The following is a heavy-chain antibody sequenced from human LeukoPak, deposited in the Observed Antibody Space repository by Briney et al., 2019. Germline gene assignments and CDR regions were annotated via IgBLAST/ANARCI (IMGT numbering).Heavy chain of an antibody. CDR1: GYTFTSYG. CDR2: ISAYNGNT. Sequence: ASVKVSCKASGYTFTSYGISWVRQAPGQGLEWMGWISAYNGNTNYAQKFQGRVTMTRDTSISTAYMELSRLRSDDTAVYYCARPPAAAGGGYNWFDPWGQGTLVTVSS. V-gene: IGHV1-18*01. CDR3: ARPPAAAGGGYNWFDP. J-gene: IGHJ5*02. D-gene: IGHD6-13*01.